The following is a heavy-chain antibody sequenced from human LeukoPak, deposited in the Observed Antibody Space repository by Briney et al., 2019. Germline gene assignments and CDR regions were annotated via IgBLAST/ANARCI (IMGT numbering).Heavy chain of an antibody. Sequence: GRSLRLSCAASGFTFNSYPMNWVRQAPGKGLEWVAVISSDGSNKYYADSVKGRFTISRDNSKSTLSLQMNRLRGEDTAVYYCARDNWGWDYWGQGTLVTVSS. CDR3: ARDNWGWDY. J-gene: IGHJ4*02. V-gene: IGHV3-30*01. CDR2: ISSDGSNK. CDR1: GFTFNSYP. D-gene: IGHD7-27*01.